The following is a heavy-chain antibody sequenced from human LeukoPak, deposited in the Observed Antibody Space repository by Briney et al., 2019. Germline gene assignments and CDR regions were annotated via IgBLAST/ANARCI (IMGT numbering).Heavy chain of an antibody. CDR2: ISYDGSNK. CDR3: AKDSWGEQQLNPHSDY. CDR1: GFTFSSYG. D-gene: IGHD6-13*01. J-gene: IGHJ4*02. Sequence: GGSLRLSCAASGFTFSSYGMHWVRQAPGKGLEWVAVISYDGSNKYYADSVKGRFTISRDNSKNTLYLQMNSLRAEDTAVYYCAKDSWGEQQLNPHSDYWGQGTLVTVSS. V-gene: IGHV3-30*18.